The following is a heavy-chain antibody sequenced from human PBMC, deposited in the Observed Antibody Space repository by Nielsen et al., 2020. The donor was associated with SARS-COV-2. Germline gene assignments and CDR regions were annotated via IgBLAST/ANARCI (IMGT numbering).Heavy chain of an antibody. CDR2: IYHDGNT. J-gene: IGHJ4*02. CDR3: ARLITPRGSNDYFYFDY. CDR1: GDSISSGGYS. Sequence: SETLSLTCAVSGDSISSGGYSWSWIRQSPGKGLEWIGYIYHDGNTYYKPSLKSRVTISVDRSKNQFSLRLSSVTAADTAVYYCARLITPRGSNDYFYFDYWGQGTPVTVSS. D-gene: IGHD3-22*01. V-gene: IGHV4-30-2*06.